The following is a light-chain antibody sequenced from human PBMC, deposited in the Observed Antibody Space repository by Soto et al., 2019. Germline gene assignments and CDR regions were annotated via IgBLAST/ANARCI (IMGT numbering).Light chain of an antibody. V-gene: IGKV3-15*01. J-gene: IGKJ1*01. CDR3: QEYNNWPPWT. Sequence: EIVVTQSPATLSVSPGERATLSCRASQSVGSNLAWYQQGPGQAPRLLIYGASTRATGIPARFSGSGSGTGFTLTISSLQSEDFAVYFCQEYNNWPPWTFGQGTKVDIK. CDR1: QSVGSN. CDR2: GAS.